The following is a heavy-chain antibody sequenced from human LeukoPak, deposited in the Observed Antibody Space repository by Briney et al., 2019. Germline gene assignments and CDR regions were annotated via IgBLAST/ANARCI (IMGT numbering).Heavy chain of an antibody. CDR1: GLTFSSYE. CDR3: ARGGTLEYFQH. V-gene: IGHV3-48*03. Sequence: PGGSLRLSCAASGLTFSSYEMNWVRQAPGKGLEWVSYISSSGSTIYYADSVKGRFTISRDNAKNSLYLQMNSLRAEDTAVYYCARGGTLEYFQHWGQGTLVTVSS. J-gene: IGHJ1*01. CDR2: ISSSGSTI.